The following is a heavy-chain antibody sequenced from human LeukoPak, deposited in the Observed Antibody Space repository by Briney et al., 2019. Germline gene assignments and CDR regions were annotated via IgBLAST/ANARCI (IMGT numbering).Heavy chain of an antibody. D-gene: IGHD1-1*01. J-gene: IGHJ4*02. CDR3: ARSRYSWNDLFDY. Sequence: PSETLSLSCTVSGGSISSYYWSWIRQAPGKGLEWIGNIYYSGSTNYNPSLKSRVSISVDTSKNQFSLKLSSVTAADTAVYYCARSRYSWNDLFDYWGQGTLVTVSS. V-gene: IGHV4-59*01. CDR1: GGSISSYY. CDR2: IYYSGST.